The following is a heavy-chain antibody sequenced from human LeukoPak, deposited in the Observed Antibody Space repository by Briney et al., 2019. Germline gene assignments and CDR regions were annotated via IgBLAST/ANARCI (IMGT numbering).Heavy chain of an antibody. CDR3: ARDPRRDGYNYNGGGDY. Sequence: GASVKVSCKALGYTFMSYGINWVRQAPGQGLEWMGWISTYDGNTNYAQRFQGRVTMTRDTSTSTVYMELSSLRSEDTAVYYCARDPRRDGYNYNGGGDYWGQGTLVTVSS. D-gene: IGHD5-12*01. J-gene: IGHJ4*02. CDR1: GYTFMSYG. CDR2: ISTYDGNT. V-gene: IGHV1-18*01.